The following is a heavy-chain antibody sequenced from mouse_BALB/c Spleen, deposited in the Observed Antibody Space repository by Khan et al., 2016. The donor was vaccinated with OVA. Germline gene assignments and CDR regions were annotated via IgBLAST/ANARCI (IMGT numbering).Heavy chain of an antibody. CDR2: ISTDSVNT. Sequence: QVQLQQSGPELVRPGVSVKISCKGSGYTFTDYSMHWVKQSHAKSLEWIGVISTDSVNTNYNQKFKGKATLTVDKSSSTAYLELARMTSEDSAIXYCALRDYFDYWGQGTTLTVSS. V-gene: IGHV1S137*01. J-gene: IGHJ2*01. CDR3: ALRDYFDY. CDR1: GYTFTDYS.